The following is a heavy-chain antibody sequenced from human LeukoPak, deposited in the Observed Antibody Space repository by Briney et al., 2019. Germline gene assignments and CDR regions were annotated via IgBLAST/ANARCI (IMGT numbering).Heavy chain of an antibody. CDR1: GFTFSSYE. D-gene: IGHD2-15*01. Sequence: RPGGSLRLSCAASGFTFSSYEMNWVRQAPGKGQEWVSYISSSGSTIYYADSVKGRFTISRDNAKNSLYLQMNSLRAEDTAVYYCAREPRMVVHFDYWGQGTLVTVSS. V-gene: IGHV3-48*03. CDR3: AREPRMVVHFDY. CDR2: ISSSGSTI. J-gene: IGHJ4*02.